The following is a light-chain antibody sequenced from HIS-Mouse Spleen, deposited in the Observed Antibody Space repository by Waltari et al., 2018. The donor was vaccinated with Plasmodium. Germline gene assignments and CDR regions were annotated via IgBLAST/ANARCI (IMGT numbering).Light chain of an antibody. J-gene: IGLJ2*01. Sequence: SYVLTQPPSVSVAPGKTARITCGGNNIGSKSVHWDQKKPGQAPVLVVCDDSDRPSGIPERVSGSNAGNTATLTISRVEAGDEADYYCQVWDSSSDHVVFGGGTKLTVL. CDR3: QVWDSSSDHVV. CDR2: DDS. V-gene: IGLV3-21*03. CDR1: NIGSKS.